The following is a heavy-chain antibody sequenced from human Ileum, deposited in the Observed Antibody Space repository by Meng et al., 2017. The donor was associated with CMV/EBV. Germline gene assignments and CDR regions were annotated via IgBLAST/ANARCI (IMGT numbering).Heavy chain of an antibody. V-gene: IGHV3-49*04. Sequence: SCTASGFTFGDYAMSWVRQAPGKGLEWVGFIRSKAYGGTTEYAASVKGRFTISRDDSKSIAYLQMNSLKTEDTAVYYCTRESRGRYYYDSSGSIDYWGQGTLVTVSS. CDR1: GFTFGDYA. CDR2: IRSKAYGGTT. J-gene: IGHJ4*02. D-gene: IGHD3-22*01. CDR3: TRESRGRYYYDSSGSIDY.